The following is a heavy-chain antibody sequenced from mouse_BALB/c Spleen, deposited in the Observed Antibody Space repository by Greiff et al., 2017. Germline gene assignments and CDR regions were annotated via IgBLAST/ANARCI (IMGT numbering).Heavy chain of an antibody. CDR2: ISSGSSTI. V-gene: IGHV5-17*02. CDR3: ARDYDGYYWYFDV. Sequence: DVMLVESGGGLVQPGGSRKLSCAASGFTFSSFGMHWVRQAPEKGLEWVAYISSGSSTIYYADTVKGRFTISRDNPKNTLFLQMTSLRSEDTAMYYCARDYDGYYWYFDVWGAGTTVTVSS. CDR1: GFTFSSFG. D-gene: IGHD2-3*01. J-gene: IGHJ1*01.